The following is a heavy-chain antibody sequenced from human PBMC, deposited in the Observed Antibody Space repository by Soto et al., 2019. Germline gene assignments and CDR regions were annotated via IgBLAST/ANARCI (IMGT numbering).Heavy chain of an antibody. CDR3: AREGPRGSGWYVLGY. Sequence: QPGGSLRLSCAASGFTFSSYGMHWVRQAPGKGLEWVAVIWYDGSNKYYADSVKGRFTISRDNSKNTLYLQMNSLRAEDTAVYYCAREGPRGSGWYVLGYWGQGTLVTSPQ. D-gene: IGHD6-19*01. CDR2: IWYDGSNK. J-gene: IGHJ4*02. CDR1: GFTFSSYG. V-gene: IGHV3-33*01.